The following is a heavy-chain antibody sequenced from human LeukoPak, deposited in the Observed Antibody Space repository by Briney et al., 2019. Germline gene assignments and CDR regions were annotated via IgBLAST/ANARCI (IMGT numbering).Heavy chain of an antibody. CDR2: IYNGGST. CDR1: GFTVSSNY. J-gene: IGHJ6*02. Sequence: PGGSLRLSGAASGFTVSSNYMSWVRQAPGKGLEWVSVIYNGGSTYYADSVKGRFTISRDNSKNTLYLQMNSLRAEDTAVYYCAREGKPSSCYYGMDVWGQGTTVTVSS. V-gene: IGHV3-66*02. CDR3: AREGKPSSCYYGMDV.